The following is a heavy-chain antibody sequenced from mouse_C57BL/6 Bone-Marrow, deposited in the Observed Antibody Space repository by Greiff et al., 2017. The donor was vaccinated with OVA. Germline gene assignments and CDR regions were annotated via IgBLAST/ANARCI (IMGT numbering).Heavy chain of an antibody. J-gene: IGHJ4*01. V-gene: IGHV1-18*01. Sequence: EVKLMESGPELVKPGASVKIPCKASGYTFTDYNMDWVKQSHGKSLEWIGDINPNNGGTIYNQKFKGKATLTVDKSSSTAYMELRSLTSEDTAVYYCARDLWDPYYAMDYWGQGTSVTVSS. CDR2: INPNNGGT. CDR3: ARDLWDPYYAMDY. D-gene: IGHD4-1*01. CDR1: GYTFTDYN.